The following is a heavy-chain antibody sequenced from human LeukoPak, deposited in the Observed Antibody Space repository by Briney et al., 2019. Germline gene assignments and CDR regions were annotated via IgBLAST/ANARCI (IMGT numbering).Heavy chain of an antibody. CDR3: ARGYYDFWSAVGFDY. V-gene: IGHV4-61*02. D-gene: IGHD3-3*01. Sequence: SRTLSLTCTVSGGSISSGSYYCSWIRQPAGEGLEWIGRIYTSGSTNYNPSLKSGVTISVDTSKNQFSLKLSSVTAADTAVYYCARGYYDFWSAVGFDYWGQGTLVTVSS. CDR1: GGSISSGSYY. J-gene: IGHJ4*02. CDR2: IYTSGST.